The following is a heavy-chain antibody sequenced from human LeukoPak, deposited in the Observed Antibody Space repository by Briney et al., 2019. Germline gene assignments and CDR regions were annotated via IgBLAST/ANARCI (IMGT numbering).Heavy chain of an antibody. CDR1: GFTFSSYA. CDR2: ISYDGSNK. J-gene: IGHJ6*02. CDR3: ARTLVVVMYYGMDV. D-gene: IGHD3-22*01. V-gene: IGHV3-30-3*01. Sequence: GGSLRLSCAASGFTFSSYAMHWVRQAPGKGLEWVAVISYDGSNKYYADSVKGRFTISRDNSKNTLYLQMNSLRAEDMVVYYCARTLVVVMYYGMDVWGQGTTVTVSS.